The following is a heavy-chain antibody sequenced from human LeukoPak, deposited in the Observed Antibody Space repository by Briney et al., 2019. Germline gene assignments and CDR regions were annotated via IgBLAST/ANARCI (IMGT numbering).Heavy chain of an antibody. CDR3: ARVSWWLKTRNYYFDY. CDR1: GFTFSSYW. CDR2: IKQDGSEK. D-gene: IGHD1-14*01. V-gene: IGHV3-7*01. Sequence: GGSLRLSCAASGFTFSSYWMSWVRQAPGKGLEWVANIKQDGSEKYYVDSVKGRFTISRDNAKNSLYLQMNSLRAEDTAVYYCARVSWWLKTRNYYFDYWGQGTLVTVSS. J-gene: IGHJ4*02.